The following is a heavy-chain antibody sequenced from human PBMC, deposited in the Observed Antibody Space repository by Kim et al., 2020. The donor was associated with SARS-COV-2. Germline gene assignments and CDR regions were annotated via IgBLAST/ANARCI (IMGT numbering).Heavy chain of an antibody. D-gene: IGHD2-15*01. CDR2: IFGSVTS. V-gene: IGHV3-23*01. J-gene: IGHJ4*02. Sequence: GGSLRLSCAASGFTFTDYAMTWVRQAPGKGLEWVSTIFGSVTSYADSVKGRFAISRDNSRNTLYLQMNSLRAEDAAVYYCARRGLPNPLDYWGQGTLVTVSS. CDR3: ARRGLPNPLDY. CDR1: GFTFTDYA.